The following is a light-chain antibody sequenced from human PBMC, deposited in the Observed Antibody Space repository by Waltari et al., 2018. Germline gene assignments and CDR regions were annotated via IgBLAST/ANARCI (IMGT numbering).Light chain of an antibody. Sequence: SSDLTQDPAVSVALGQTVRITCQGDILRTYYGNWCRQKPGQPPELVIYGKNNRPSGIPDRFSASSSGNTASLIITGAQAEDEAHYYCSSRDPSGHVVFGGGTRLTVL. CDR2: GKN. CDR1: ILRTYY. CDR3: SSRDPSGHVV. V-gene: IGLV3-19*01. J-gene: IGLJ2*01.